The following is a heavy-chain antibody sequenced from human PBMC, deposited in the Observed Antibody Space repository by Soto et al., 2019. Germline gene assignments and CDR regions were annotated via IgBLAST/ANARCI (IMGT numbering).Heavy chain of an antibody. Sequence: PSETLSLTCTVSGGSISSSSYYWGWIRQHPGKGLEWIGYIYYSGSTYYNPSLKSRVTISVDTSKKQFSLRLNSVTAADTAVYYCVAGPDHAKSAYWGQGTLVTVSS. J-gene: IGHJ4*01. V-gene: IGHV4-39*07. CDR2: IYYSGST. CDR3: VAGPDHAKSAY. CDR1: GGSISSSSYY.